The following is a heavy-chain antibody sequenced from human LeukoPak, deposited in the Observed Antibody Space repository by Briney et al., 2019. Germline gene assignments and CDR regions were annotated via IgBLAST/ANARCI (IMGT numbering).Heavy chain of an antibody. CDR2: INPNSGGT. J-gene: IGHJ4*02. Sequence: ASVKVSCKASGYTFTGYYMHLVRQAPGQGLEWMGWINPNSGGTNYAQKFQGRVTMTRDTSISTAYMELSRLRSDDTAVYYCARVRAPRGITMVRGVITPLDYWGQGTLVTVSS. CDR1: GYTFTGYY. D-gene: IGHD3-10*01. V-gene: IGHV1-2*02. CDR3: ARVRAPRGITMVRGVITPLDY.